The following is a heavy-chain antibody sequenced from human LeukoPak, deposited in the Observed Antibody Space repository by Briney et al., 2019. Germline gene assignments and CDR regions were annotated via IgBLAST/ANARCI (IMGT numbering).Heavy chain of an antibody. CDR3: ATLRDYGGNSSPA. V-gene: IGHV1-8*01. Sequence: GASVKVSCKASGYTFSSYDINWVRQATGQGLEWMGWMNPNSGNTGYAQKFQGRVTMTEDTSTDSAYMELSSLRSEDTAVYYCATLRDYGGNSSPAWGQGTLVTVSS. D-gene: IGHD4-23*01. CDR1: GYTFSSYD. J-gene: IGHJ4*02. CDR2: MNPNSGNT.